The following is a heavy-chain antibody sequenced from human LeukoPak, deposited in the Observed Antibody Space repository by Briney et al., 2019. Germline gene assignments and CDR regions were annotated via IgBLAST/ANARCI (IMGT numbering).Heavy chain of an antibody. CDR2: IYHSGST. CDR1: GGSISNGGYS. J-gene: IGHJ4*02. CDR3: ARAVLDYYDSSGPEYYFDY. D-gene: IGHD3-22*01. V-gene: IGHV4-30-2*01. Sequence: SQTLSLTCAVSGGSISNGGYSWSWIRQPPGKGLEWIGYIYHSGSTYYNPSLKSRVTISVDRSKNQFSLKLSSVTAADTAVYYCARAVLDYYDSSGPEYYFDYWGQGTLVTVSS.